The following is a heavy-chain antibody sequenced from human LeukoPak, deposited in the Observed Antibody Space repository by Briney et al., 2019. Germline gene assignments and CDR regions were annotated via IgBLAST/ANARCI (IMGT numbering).Heavy chain of an antibody. CDR2: ISAYNGNT. Sequence: ASVKVSCKASGYTFTSYGISWVRQAPGQGLEWMGWISAYNGNTNYAQKLQGRVTMTTDTSTSTAYMELRSLRSDDTAVYYCARDLFAGSYYVLGDPHLDYWGQGTLVTVSS. CDR1: GYTFTSYG. V-gene: IGHV1-18*01. J-gene: IGHJ4*02. CDR3: ARDLFAGSYYVLGDPHLDY. D-gene: IGHD1-26*01.